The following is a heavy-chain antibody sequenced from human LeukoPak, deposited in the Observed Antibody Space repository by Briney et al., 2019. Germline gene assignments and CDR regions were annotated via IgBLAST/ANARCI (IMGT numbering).Heavy chain of an antibody. Sequence: GGSLRLSCPASRFTFSNYWMSWVRQAPGKGLEWVANIKQDGSGKYYVDSVKGRFTISRDNAKNSLYLQMNSLRAEETAVYYCARERATAGRTNAFDIWGQGTMVTVSS. J-gene: IGHJ3*02. V-gene: IGHV3-7*01. CDR1: RFTFSNYW. CDR2: IKQDGSGK. D-gene: IGHD6-13*01. CDR3: ARERATAGRTNAFDI.